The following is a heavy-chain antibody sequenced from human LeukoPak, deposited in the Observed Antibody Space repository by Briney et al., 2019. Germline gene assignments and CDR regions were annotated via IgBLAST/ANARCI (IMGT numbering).Heavy chain of an antibody. CDR2: ISSSSSTI. V-gene: IGHV3-48*01. J-gene: IGHJ6*03. CDR1: GFTFSSYS. Sequence: SGGSLRLSCAASGFTFSSYSMNWVRQAPGKGLEWVSHISSSSSTIYYADSVKGRFTISRDNAKNSLYLQMNSLRAEDTAVYYCARGPPGGYYYYMDVWGKGTTVTVSS. CDR3: ARGPPGGYYYYMDV. D-gene: IGHD2-15*01.